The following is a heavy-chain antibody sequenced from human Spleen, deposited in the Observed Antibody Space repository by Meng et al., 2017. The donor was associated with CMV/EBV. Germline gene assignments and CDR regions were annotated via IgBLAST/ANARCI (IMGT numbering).Heavy chain of an antibody. CDR1: ARSISSSSNY. J-gene: IGHJ4*02. CDR2: IYYSGST. V-gene: IGHV4-39*07. D-gene: IGHD6-13*01. CDR3: AGENGIAAAGSARFDY. Sequence: SESLSLTSTVDARSISSSSNYWGWIRQPPGKGLEWIGSIYYSGSTYYNPSLRSRVTISVDTSKNQFSLKLSSVTAAETAVYYCAGENGIAAAGSARFDYWGQGTLVTVSS.